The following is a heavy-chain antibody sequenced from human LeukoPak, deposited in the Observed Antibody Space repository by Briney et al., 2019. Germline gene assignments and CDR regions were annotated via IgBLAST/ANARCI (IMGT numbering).Heavy chain of an antibody. Sequence: GGSLRLSCTASGFTFDDYAMHWVRQAPGKGLEWVSGISWNSGSIGYADSVKGRFTISRDNAKNSLYLQMNSLRAEDTALYYCAKRRDRYGSGFGPFDYWGQGTLVTVSS. D-gene: IGHD3-10*01. CDR1: GFTFDDYA. CDR3: AKRRDRYGSGFGPFDY. V-gene: IGHV3-9*01. J-gene: IGHJ4*02. CDR2: ISWNSGSI.